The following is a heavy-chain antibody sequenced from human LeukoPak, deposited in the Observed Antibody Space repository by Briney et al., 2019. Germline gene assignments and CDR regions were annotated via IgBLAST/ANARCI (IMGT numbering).Heavy chain of an antibody. Sequence: GASVKVSCKASGGTFSSYAISWVRQAPGQGHEWMGGIIPIFGTANYAQKFQGRVTITTDESTSTAYMELSSLRSEDTAVYYCAREGRVPAAIMFDYWGQGTLVTVSS. CDR2: IIPIFGTA. CDR1: GGTFSSYA. D-gene: IGHD2-2*01. J-gene: IGHJ4*02. CDR3: AREGRVPAAIMFDY. V-gene: IGHV1-69*05.